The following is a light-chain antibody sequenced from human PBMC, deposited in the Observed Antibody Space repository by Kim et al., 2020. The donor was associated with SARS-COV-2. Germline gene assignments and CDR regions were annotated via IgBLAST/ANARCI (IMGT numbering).Light chain of an antibody. CDR1: SSNIGAGYD. V-gene: IGLV1-40*01. J-gene: IGLJ1*01. CDR2: GNT. CDR3: QSYDTSLSGYV. Sequence: QSVLTQPPSVSGAPGQRVTISCTGSSSNIGAGYDVQWYQQVPGTAPKLLIYGNTNRPSGVPDRFSGSKSGTSASLVITGLQAEDEADYDCQSYDTSLSGYVFGTGTKVTVL.